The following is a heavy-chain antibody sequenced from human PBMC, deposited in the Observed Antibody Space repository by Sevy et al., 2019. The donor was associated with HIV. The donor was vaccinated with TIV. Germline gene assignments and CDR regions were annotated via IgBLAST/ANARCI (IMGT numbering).Heavy chain of an antibody. CDR3: ARVGIWGTLPLGLGYFDY. CDR2: IWFDGSKK. Sequence: GGSLRLSCVASGFTFSSYAMHWVRQAPGKGLEWVAVIWFDGSKKYYAYSVEGRFTISRDDSKNTLYLQMHNLRAEDTALYYCARVGIWGTLPLGLGYFDYWGQGALVTVSS. J-gene: IGHJ4*02. V-gene: IGHV3-33*01. D-gene: IGHD3-16*01. CDR1: GFTFSSYA.